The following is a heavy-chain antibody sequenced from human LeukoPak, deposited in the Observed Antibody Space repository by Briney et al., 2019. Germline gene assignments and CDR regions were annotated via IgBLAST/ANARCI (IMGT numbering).Heavy chain of an antibody. CDR1: GGSISGYY. CDR3: ARDGRAGSLFAY. V-gene: IGHV4-59*01. D-gene: IGHD6-19*01. CDR2: ISHSGST. Sequence: SETLSLTCTVSGGSISGYYWSWIRQPPGKGLEWVGYISHSGSTNYNPSLKSRVTISVDTSKNQFSLKLSSVTAADTAIYYCARDGRAGSLFAYWGQGTLDTVSS. J-gene: IGHJ4*02.